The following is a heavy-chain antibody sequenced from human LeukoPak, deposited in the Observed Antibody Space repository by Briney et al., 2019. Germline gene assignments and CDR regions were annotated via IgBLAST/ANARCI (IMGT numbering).Heavy chain of an antibody. CDR3: AKAILTGYYRGYFDY. Sequence: GGSLRLSCAASGFTFSTFAMIWVRQPPGKGLEWVSSIFPSGGEIHYADSVKGRFTISRDNSKNTLYLQMNSLRAEDTAVYYCAKAILTGYYRGYFDYWGQGTLVTVSS. D-gene: IGHD3-9*01. J-gene: IGHJ4*02. V-gene: IGHV3-23*01. CDR2: IFPSGGEI. CDR1: GFTFSTFA.